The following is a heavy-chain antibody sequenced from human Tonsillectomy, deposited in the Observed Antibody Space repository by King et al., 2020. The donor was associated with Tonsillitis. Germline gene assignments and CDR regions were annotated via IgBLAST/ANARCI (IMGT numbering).Heavy chain of an antibody. CDR1: GGSFSGYY. J-gene: IGHJ6*02. D-gene: IGHD3-10*01. V-gene: IGHV4-34*01. CDR2: INHSGST. CDR3: ARGRGVRGVINPPNYYYGMDV. Sequence: VQLPQWGAGLLKPSETLSLTCTVYGGSFSGYYWSWIRQPPGKGLEWIGEINHSGSTNYNSSLKSRVTISLDKSKNQFSLRLSSVTAADTAVYYCARGRGVRGVINPPNYYYGMDVWGQGTTVTVSS.